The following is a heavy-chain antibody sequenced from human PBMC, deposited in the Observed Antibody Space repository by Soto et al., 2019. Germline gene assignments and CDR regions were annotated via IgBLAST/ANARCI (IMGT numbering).Heavy chain of an antibody. CDR2: IYYTGST. Sequence: SETLSLTCAVSGGSMSRGGQSWSWIRQPPGKGLEWLGFIYYTGSTYYNPSLKSRVTLSVDRSKNQFSLNLTSVTAAYTAMYFWASAPTWPCPRWDGWGQGTTVTVSS. CDR3: ASAPTWPCPRWDG. D-gene: IGHD5-12*01. J-gene: IGHJ6*02. V-gene: IGHV4-30-2*01. CDR1: GGSMSRGGQS.